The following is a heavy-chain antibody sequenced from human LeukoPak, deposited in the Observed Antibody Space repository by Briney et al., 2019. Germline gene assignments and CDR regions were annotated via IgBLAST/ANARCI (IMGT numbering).Heavy chain of an antibody. CDR2: ISGSGGST. J-gene: IGHJ4*02. CDR3: AKDLGGDRLNRYFDY. D-gene: IGHD2-21*02. V-gene: IGHV3-23*01. Sequence: GGSLRLSCAASGFTFSSYAMSWVRQAPGKGLEWVSAISGSGGSTYYADSVKGRFTISRDNSKNTLYLQMNSLRAEDTAVYYCAKDLGGDRLNRYFDYWGQGTLVTVSS. CDR1: GFTFSSYA.